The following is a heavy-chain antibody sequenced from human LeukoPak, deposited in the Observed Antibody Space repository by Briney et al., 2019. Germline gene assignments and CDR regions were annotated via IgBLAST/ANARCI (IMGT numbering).Heavy chain of an antibody. V-gene: IGHV3-53*01. CDR3: ARVSYSGSYHFDY. D-gene: IGHD1-26*01. CDR2: IYGTGRT. Sequence: AGGSLRLSCAASGFTVGSNYMAWVRQAPGKGLEWVSAIYGTGRTYYAASVKGRFTTSRDNSKNTLYLQMNSLTVEDTSFYYCARVSYSGSYHFDYWGQGALVTVSS. CDR1: GFTVGSNY. J-gene: IGHJ4*02.